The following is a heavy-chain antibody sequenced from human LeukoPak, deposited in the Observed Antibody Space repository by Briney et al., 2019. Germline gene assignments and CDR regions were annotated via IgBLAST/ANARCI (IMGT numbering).Heavy chain of an antibody. D-gene: IGHD4-11*01. J-gene: IGHJ6*02. V-gene: IGHV4-34*09. CDR1: GGSFSGYY. Sequence: SETLSLTCAVYGGSFSGYYWSWIRQPPGKGLEWIGEINHSGSTNYNPSLKSRVTISVDTSKNQFSLKLSSVTAADTAVYYCARDQVDYSNYGNYYYGMDVWGQGTTVTVSS. CDR2: INHSGST. CDR3: ARDQVDYSNYGNYYYGMDV.